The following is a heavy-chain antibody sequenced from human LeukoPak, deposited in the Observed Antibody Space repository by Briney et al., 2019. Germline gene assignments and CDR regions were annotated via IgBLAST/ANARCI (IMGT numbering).Heavy chain of an antibody. V-gene: IGHV3-30*02. Sequence: PGGSLRLSCAASGFTFSSYGMHWVRQAPGKGLEWVAFIRYDGSNKYYADSVKGRFTISRDNSKNTLYLHVNSLRPEDTAVYYCAKDGYDSIEHWGQGTLVTASS. CDR2: IRYDGSNK. J-gene: IGHJ1*01. CDR1: GFTFSSYG. D-gene: IGHD3-22*01. CDR3: AKDGYDSIEH.